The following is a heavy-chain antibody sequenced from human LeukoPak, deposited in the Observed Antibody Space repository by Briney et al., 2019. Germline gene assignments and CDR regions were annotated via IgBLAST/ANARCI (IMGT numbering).Heavy chain of an antibody. D-gene: IGHD6-19*01. V-gene: IGHV3-7*01. CDR3: ASGLGWLVDS. Sequence: PGGSLRLSCAAFGVTLSTYWMTWVRQAPGKGLEWVANIKQDGSDIYYVDSVKGRFTISRDNAKNSLYLQMNSLRAEDTAVYYCASGLGWLVDSWGQGTLVTVSS. CDR1: GVTLSTYW. J-gene: IGHJ4*02. CDR2: IKQDGSDI.